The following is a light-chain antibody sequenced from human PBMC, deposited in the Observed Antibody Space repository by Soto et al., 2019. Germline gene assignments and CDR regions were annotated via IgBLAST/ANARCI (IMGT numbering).Light chain of an antibody. V-gene: IGKV3-11*01. J-gene: IGKJ5*01. Sequence: EIVLTQSPATLSLSPGERATLSCRARQTVSSHLAWYQHKPGQAPRLLIYYASNRATGSPARFSGSGSGTDFTLTISSLEPEDFAVYYCQQRSNWPITFGQGTRLEIK. CDR1: QTVSSH. CDR2: YAS. CDR3: QQRSNWPIT.